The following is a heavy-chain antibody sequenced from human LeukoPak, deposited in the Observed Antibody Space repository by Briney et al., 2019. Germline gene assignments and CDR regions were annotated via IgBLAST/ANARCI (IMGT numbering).Heavy chain of an antibody. CDR2: ISGSAGST. V-gene: IGHV3-23*01. J-gene: IGHJ4*02. CDR3: AKNFGQYDN. D-gene: IGHD3-10*01. CDR1: GFTFSNYA. Sequence: GGSLRLSXAASGFTFSNYAMSWVCQAPGKGLEWVSGISGSAGSTYYADSAKGRFTISRDNSKNALYLQMNSLRAEDTAVYYCAKNFGQYDNWGQGTLVTVSS.